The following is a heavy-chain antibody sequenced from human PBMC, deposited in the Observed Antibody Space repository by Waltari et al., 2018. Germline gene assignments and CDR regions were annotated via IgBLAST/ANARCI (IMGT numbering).Heavy chain of an antibody. CDR2: FNPNNGGT. CDR1: GYTFTGYF. CDR3: SRVPLLLPGPNYFDH. V-gene: IGHV1-2*02. J-gene: IGHJ4*02. Sequence: QVQLVQSGTEVKKPGASVKVSCKASGYTFTGYFIHGGRQAPGRGLEWMGWFNPNNGGTYSAQKLQGRLAMTSDTAISTAYMVVSNLRSDDTATYYCSRVPLLLPGPNYFDHWGQGSLVTVSS.